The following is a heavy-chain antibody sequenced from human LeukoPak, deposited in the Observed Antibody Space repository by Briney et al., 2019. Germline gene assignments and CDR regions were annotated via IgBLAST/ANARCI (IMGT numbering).Heavy chain of an antibody. Sequence: GGSLRLSCAASRFTFSNYWMTWVRQAPGKGLEWVANIKQDGSEENYVDSVKGRFSISRDNAKNSLYLQMNSLRAEDTAVYYCARDQYSYGSGNYYKSFDYWGQGTLVTVSS. CDR2: IKQDGSEE. D-gene: IGHD3-10*01. CDR1: RFTFSNYW. J-gene: IGHJ4*02. CDR3: ARDQYSYGSGNYYKSFDY. V-gene: IGHV3-7*01.